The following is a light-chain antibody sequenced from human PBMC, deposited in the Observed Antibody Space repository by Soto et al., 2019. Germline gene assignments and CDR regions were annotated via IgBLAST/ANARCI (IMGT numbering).Light chain of an antibody. Sequence: QSVLTQPASVSGSPGQSITISCSGTSRDIGAYNLVSWYQQPPGKAPKLLIYEVRNRPSGISYRFSGSKSGTTASLTISGLQGEDEADYYCSAYTVSRTYVFGTGTKVTVL. CDR1: SRDIGAYNL. J-gene: IGLJ1*01. V-gene: IGLV2-14*01. CDR2: EVR. CDR3: SAYTVSRTYV.